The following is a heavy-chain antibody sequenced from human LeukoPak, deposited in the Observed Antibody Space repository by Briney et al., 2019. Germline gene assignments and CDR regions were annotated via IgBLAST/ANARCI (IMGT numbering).Heavy chain of an antibody. J-gene: IGHJ5*02. V-gene: IGHV4-39*01. Sequence: PSETLSLTCTVSGGSISRSSYYWAWLPQPPGKGLEWIGHIYYSGSPYYSPSLKSRVTISVDPSKNQFSLKMSYVTAADTAVYHCATFECATWGQGTLVTVSS. CDR1: GGSISRSSYY. CDR2: IYYSGSP. D-gene: IGHD3-3*01. CDR3: ATFECAT.